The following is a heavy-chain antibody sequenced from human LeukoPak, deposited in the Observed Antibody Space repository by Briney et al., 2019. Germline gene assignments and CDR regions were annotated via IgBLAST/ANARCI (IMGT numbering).Heavy chain of an antibody. D-gene: IGHD6-19*01. CDR3: ARKSPSGQTDY. CDR2: IGTAGDT. Sequence: GGSLILSCAASGFTFSNYDMHWVRQVTGKGLEWVSAIGTAGDTYYPGSVKGRFTISRENAKNSLDLQMNSLRAGDTAVYYCARKSPSGQTDYWGQGTLVTVSS. J-gene: IGHJ4*02. V-gene: IGHV3-13*01. CDR1: GFTFSNYD.